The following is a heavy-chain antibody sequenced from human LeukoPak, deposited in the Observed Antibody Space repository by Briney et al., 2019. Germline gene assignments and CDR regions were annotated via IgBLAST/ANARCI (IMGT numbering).Heavy chain of an antibody. CDR2: IYYSGST. V-gene: IGHV4-30-4*01. CDR3: AGYSSSWYLYGMDV. Sequence: TSETLSLTCTVSGGSISSGDYYWSWIRQPPGKGLEWIGYIYYSGSTYYNPSLKSRVTISVDTSKNQFSLKLSSVTAADTAVYYCAGYSSSWYLYGMDVWGQGTTVTVSS. D-gene: IGHD6-13*01. CDR1: GGSISSGDYY. J-gene: IGHJ6*02.